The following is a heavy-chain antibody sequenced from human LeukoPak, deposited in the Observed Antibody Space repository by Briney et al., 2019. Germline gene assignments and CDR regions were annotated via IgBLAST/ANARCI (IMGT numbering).Heavy chain of an antibody. D-gene: IGHD2-2*03. CDR1: GFTLSSYS. V-gene: IGHV3-21*01. CDR2: IISSSSYI. J-gene: IGHJ5*02. CDR3: ARDGYCSITSCYPGAAS. Sequence: PGVSLRLSCAASGFTLSSYSMNWVRQAPGKGLEGVSSIISSSSYIYYTDSVKGRFTISRDNAKNSLYLQMNSLRAEDTAVYYCARDGYCSITSCYPGAASWGQGTLVTVSS.